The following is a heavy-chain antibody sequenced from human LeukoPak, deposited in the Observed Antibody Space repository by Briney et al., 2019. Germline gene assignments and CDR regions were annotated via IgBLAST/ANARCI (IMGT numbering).Heavy chain of an antibody. CDR3: ARVGGRVAVAGNAFDI. Sequence: PGGSLRLSCAASGFTFSDYYMSWIRQAPGKGLEWVSYISSSSSYTNYADSVKGRFTISRDNAKNSLYLQMNSLRAEDTAVYYCARVGGRVAVAGNAFDIWGQGTMVTVSS. CDR2: ISSSSSYT. J-gene: IGHJ3*02. V-gene: IGHV3-11*06. CDR1: GFTFSDYY. D-gene: IGHD6-19*01.